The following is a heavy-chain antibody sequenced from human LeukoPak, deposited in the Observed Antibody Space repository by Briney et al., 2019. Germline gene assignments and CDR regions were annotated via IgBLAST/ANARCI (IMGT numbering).Heavy chain of an antibody. D-gene: IGHD2-15*01. CDR1: GFTFSSYW. V-gene: IGHV3-7*01. J-gene: IGHJ6*03. CDR2: IKQDGSEK. Sequence: GGSLRLSCAASGFTFSSYWMSWVRQAPGKGLEWVANIKQDGSEKYYVDSVKGRFTISRDNAKNSLYLQMNSLRAEDTAVYYCARELRPFYYYYYMDVWGKGTTVTVSS. CDR3: ARELRPFYYYYYMDV.